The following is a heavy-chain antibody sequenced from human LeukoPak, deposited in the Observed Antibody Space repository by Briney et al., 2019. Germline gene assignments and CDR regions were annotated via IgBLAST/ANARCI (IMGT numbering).Heavy chain of an antibody. CDR1: GYTFTGYY. CDR3: ARGPVLRFLEWSVDY. Sequence: ASVKVSCKASGYTFTGYYMHWVRQAPGQGLEWMGWINPNSGGTNYAQKFQGRVTMTRDTSISTAYMELSRLRSDDTAVYYRARGPVLRFLEWSVDYWGQGTLVTVSS. V-gene: IGHV1-2*02. J-gene: IGHJ4*02. CDR2: INPNSGGT. D-gene: IGHD3-3*01.